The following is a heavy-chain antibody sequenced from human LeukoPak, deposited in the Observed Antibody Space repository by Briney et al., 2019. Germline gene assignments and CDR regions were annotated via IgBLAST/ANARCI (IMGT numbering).Heavy chain of an antibody. D-gene: IGHD1-26*01. J-gene: IGHJ6*03. CDR1: GGSISSYY. CDR3: ARGDYYYMDV. Sequence: SETLSLTCSVSGGSISSYYWSWIRQPPGKGLEWIGYIYSSGSTNYNPSLKSRVTISADTSKNQFSLKLSSVTAAGTAVYYCARGDYYYMDVWGKGTTVTVPS. V-gene: IGHV4-59*01. CDR2: IYSSGST.